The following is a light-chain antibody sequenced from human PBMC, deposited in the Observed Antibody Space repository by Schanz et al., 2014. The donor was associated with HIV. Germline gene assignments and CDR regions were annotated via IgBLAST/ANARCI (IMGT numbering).Light chain of an antibody. CDR2: EVS. V-gene: IGLV2-23*02. Sequence: QSALTQPASVSGSPGQSITISCTGTSSDVGSYDLVSWYQQHPGRAPKLLISEVSKRPSGVSSRFSGSKSGDAASLTISGLQAEDEADYYCCSYAGGNNIFGGGTKLTVL. J-gene: IGLJ2*01. CDR1: SSDVGSYDL. CDR3: CSYAGGNNI.